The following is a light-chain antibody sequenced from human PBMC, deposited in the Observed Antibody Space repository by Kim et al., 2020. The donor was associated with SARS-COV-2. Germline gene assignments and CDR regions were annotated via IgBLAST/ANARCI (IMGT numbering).Light chain of an antibody. Sequence: ASLVDRAPLPCRASQGISNYLAWYQQKPGKVPKLLIYAASALRSGVPSRFSGSGSGTDFTLTITSLQPEDVAVYYCQQCRGAPWTFGHGTRVDIK. CDR1: QGISNY. CDR2: AAS. CDR3: QQCRGAPWT. J-gene: IGKJ1*01. V-gene: IGKV1-27*01.